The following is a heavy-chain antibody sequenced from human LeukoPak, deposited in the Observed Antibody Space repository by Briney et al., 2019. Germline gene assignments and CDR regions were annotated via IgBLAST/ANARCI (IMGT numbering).Heavy chain of an antibody. CDR2: INHSGST. J-gene: IGHJ4*02. V-gene: IGHV4-34*01. D-gene: IGHD5-18*01. Sequence: SETLSLTCAVYGGSFSGYYWSWIRQPPGKGLEWIGEINHSGSTNYNPSLKSRVTISVDTSKNQFSLKLSSVTAADTAVYYCARDRRGYSYGYYFDYWGQGTLVTVSS. CDR3: ARDRRGYSYGYYFDY. CDR1: GGSFSGYY.